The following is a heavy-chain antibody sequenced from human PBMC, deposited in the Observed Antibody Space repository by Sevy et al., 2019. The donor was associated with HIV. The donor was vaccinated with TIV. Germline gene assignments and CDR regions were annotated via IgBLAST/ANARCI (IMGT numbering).Heavy chain of an antibody. CDR3: ATTKDYYDSSGYPFDY. Sequence: ASVKVSCKVSGYTLTELSMHWLRQAPGKGLEWVGSFDPEDGETVYEHNFQGRASMTEDTSTDTAYMEVISLKFEDTAVYYCATTKDYYDSSGYPFDYWGQGTLVTVSS. CDR2: FDPEDGET. CDR1: GYTLTELS. V-gene: IGHV1-24*01. D-gene: IGHD3-22*01. J-gene: IGHJ4*02.